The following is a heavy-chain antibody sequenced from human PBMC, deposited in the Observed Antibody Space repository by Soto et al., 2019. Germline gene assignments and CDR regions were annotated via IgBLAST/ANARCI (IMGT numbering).Heavy chain of an antibody. D-gene: IGHD3-3*01. V-gene: IGHV1-69*01. Sequence: QVQLVQSGAEVMRPGSSVKVSCKASGGTFSTYAISWVRQAPGQGLEWIGGIVPSFATPNYAQQFQGRVTITADESTSSAYMELRSLRSEDTAVYYCARGSSILGVGVAAKNYYYYGMDVWGQGTTVTVS. CDR2: IVPSFATP. CDR1: GGTFSTYA. J-gene: IGHJ6*02. CDR3: ARGSSILGVGVAAKNYYYYGMDV.